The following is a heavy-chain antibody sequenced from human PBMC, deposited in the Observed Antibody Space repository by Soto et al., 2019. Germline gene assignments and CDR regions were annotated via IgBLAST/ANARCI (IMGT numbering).Heavy chain of an antibody. D-gene: IGHD2-15*01. Sequence: SETLSLTCTVSGGSITSGGSFWSWIRQHPGKGPEWIAFIGYSGATSYNPSRASRVTISADTYKSQFSLNLRSVTAADTAVYYCARGGASSKWFAPWGQGTLVTVSS. V-gene: IGHV4-31*03. CDR1: GGSITSGGSF. J-gene: IGHJ5*02. CDR2: IGYSGAT. CDR3: ARGGASSKWFAP.